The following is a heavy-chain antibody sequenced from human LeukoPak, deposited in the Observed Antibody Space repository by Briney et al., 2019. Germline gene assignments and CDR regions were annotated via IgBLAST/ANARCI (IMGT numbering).Heavy chain of an antibody. Sequence: GGSLRLSCVASGFTFSSYAMSWVRQAPGKGLEWVSAISGSGGSTYYADSVKGRFTIARDNSKNALYLQMNSLRAEDTAVYYCAKQTSSGYPGRRAFDIWGQGTMVTVSS. CDR3: AKQTSSGYPGRRAFDI. V-gene: IGHV3-23*01. CDR2: ISGSGGST. J-gene: IGHJ3*02. D-gene: IGHD3-22*01. CDR1: GFTFSSYA.